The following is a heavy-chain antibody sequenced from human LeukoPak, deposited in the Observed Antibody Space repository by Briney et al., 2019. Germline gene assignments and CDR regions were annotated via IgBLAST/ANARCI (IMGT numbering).Heavy chain of an antibody. Sequence: SETLSLTCAVSGGSISSSNWWSWVRQPPGKGLEWIGEIYHSGSTNYNPSLKSRVTISVDKSKNQFSLKLSSVTAADTAVYYCARVSCSSTSCYSTRYYGMDVWGQGTTVTVSS. V-gene: IGHV4-4*02. J-gene: IGHJ6*02. CDR1: GGSISSSNW. D-gene: IGHD2-2*01. CDR3: ARVSCSSTSCYSTRYYGMDV. CDR2: IYHSGST.